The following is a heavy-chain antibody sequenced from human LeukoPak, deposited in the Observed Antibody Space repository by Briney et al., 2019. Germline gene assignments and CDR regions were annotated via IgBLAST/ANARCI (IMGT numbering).Heavy chain of an antibody. CDR3: AREVGYCSGGSCYSYFDY. CDR1: GVSISNNY. J-gene: IGHJ4*02. D-gene: IGHD2-15*01. V-gene: IGHV4-59*01. Sequence: MSSETLSLTCTVSGVSISNNYWSWIRQPPGKGLEWIGYIYYSGSTNYNASLTNRVTISVDTSKNQFSLKLSSVTAADTAVYYCAREVGYCSGGSCYSYFDYWGQGTLVTVSS. CDR2: IYYSGST.